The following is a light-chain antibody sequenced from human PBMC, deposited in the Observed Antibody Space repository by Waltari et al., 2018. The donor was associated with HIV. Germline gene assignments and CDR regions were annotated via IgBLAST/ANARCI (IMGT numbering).Light chain of an antibody. V-gene: IGLV1-44*01. Sequence: QSVLTQPHSASGTPGQRVIISCSGSNSNVGSDVVNWYQQLPGTAPKLLIYGDNERPSGVPDRFSGSKSGASASLAISDLQSEDEAVYYCAAWDARLNEYLFGTGTKVTVL. CDR1: NSNVGSDV. CDR3: AAWDARLNEYL. J-gene: IGLJ1*01. CDR2: GDN.